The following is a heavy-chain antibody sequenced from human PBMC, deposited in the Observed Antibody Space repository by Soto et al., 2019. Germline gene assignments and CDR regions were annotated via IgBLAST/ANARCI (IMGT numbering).Heavy chain of an antibody. V-gene: IGHV1-69*01. D-gene: IGHD6-19*01. CDR3: ARHQIAVAVIDVFDI. CDR1: GDTFSSYA. CDR2: IIPIFRTA. J-gene: IGHJ3*02. Sequence: QVQLVQSGAEVKKPGSSVKVSCKASGDTFSSYAISWGRQAPEQGLEGMGGIIPIFRTASSAQRFLGRVTITADESTNTAYMELSSLRSEDTALYYCARHQIAVAVIDVFDIWGQGTMVTVSS.